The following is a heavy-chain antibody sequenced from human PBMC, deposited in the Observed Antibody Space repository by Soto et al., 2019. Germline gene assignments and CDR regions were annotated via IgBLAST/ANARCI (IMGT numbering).Heavy chain of an antibody. V-gene: IGHV1-46*01. J-gene: IGHJ5*01. CDR2: IDPSSGDT. CDR3: ARGYFDSRGYYPVGFDS. CDR1: GYSFTSYN. Sequence: QVQLVQPGAEVRKPGASMKLACKASGYSFTSYNIHWVRQAPGHRLAWMGLIDPSSGDTTYEPNFQGRLTMTSDTSTRTVYMELRTLRYEDTAIYFCARGYFDSRGYYPVGFDSWGQGTLVTVTS. D-gene: IGHD3-22*01.